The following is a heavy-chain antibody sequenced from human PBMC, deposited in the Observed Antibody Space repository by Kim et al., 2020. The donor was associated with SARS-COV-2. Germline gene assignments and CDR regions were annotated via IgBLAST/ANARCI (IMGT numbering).Heavy chain of an antibody. V-gene: IGHV3-23*01. CDR1: GFAFSNYA. CDR2: MSGMSGSGATT. J-gene: IGHJ4*02. CDR3: TNGGVGTNYHYFDY. Sequence: GGSLRLSCAASGFAFSNYAMSWVRQAPGKGLEWVSGMSGMSGSGATTYYADSVKGRFTVSRDNSKNTLFLQMNSLRAEDTAIYCTNGGVGTNYHYFDYWGQGTLVTVSS. D-gene: IGHD2-21*02.